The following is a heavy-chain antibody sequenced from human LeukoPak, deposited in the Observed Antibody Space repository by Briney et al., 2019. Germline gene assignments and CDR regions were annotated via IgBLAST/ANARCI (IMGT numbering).Heavy chain of an antibody. Sequence: SETLSLTCTVSGGPVSSGRYYWSWIRQPPGKGLEWIGYIYYSGSTNYNPSLNSRVTISVDTSKNQFSLKLSSVTAADTAVYYCARAVRLERRPYYFDYWGQGTLVTVSS. CDR2: IYYSGST. J-gene: IGHJ4*02. CDR3: ARAVRLERRPYYFDY. CDR1: GGPVSSGRYY. V-gene: IGHV4-61*01. D-gene: IGHD1-1*01.